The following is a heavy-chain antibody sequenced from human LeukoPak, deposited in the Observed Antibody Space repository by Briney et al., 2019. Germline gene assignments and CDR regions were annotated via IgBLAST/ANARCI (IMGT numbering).Heavy chain of an antibody. CDR3: ARGLNYGGSGYYFDS. Sequence: SETLSLTCAVYGGSFSGHSWSWIRQPPGKGLEWIGEINPSGNSNYNPSLKSRVTLSVDTSKNQFSLKLTSVTAADSAVYYCARGLNYGGSGYYFDSWGPGTLVTVSS. D-gene: IGHD3-22*01. CDR1: GGSFSGHS. J-gene: IGHJ4*02. CDR2: INPSGNS. V-gene: IGHV4-34*01.